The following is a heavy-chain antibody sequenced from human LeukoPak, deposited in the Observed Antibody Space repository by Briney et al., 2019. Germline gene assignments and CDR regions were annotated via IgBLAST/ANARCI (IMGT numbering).Heavy chain of an antibody. D-gene: IGHD6-13*01. Sequence: GGSLRVSCAASGFTFSSYAMSWVRQAPGKGLEWVSAISGSGGSTYYADSVKGRFTISRDNSKNTLYLQMNSLRAEDTAVYYCAKPFLTVAAAGGLYYYYGMDVWGQGTTVTVSS. J-gene: IGHJ6*02. V-gene: IGHV3-23*01. CDR2: ISGSGGST. CDR1: GFTFSSYA. CDR3: AKPFLTVAAAGGLYYYYGMDV.